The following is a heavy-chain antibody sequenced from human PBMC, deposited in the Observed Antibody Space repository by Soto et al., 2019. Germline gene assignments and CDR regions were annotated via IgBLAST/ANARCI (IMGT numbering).Heavy chain of an antibody. Sequence: QVQLVQSGAEVKKPGSSVKVSCKASGGTFSSYTISWVRQAPGQGLEWMGGVIPIFGTANYAQMFQGRVTITADESTRTVYMELRRLRSGDTAVYYCARDSRHAYGAYGIDYWGQGTRVTVSS. CDR2: VIPIFGTA. CDR1: GGTFSSYT. J-gene: IGHJ4*02. D-gene: IGHD4-17*01. CDR3: ARDSRHAYGAYGIDY. V-gene: IGHV1-69*12.